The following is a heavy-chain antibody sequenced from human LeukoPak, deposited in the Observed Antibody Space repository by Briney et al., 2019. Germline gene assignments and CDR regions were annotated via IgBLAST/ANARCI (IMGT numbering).Heavy chain of an antibody. J-gene: IGHJ5*02. CDR2: ISYDGSNK. D-gene: IGHD3-22*01. CDR3: AKGGDYYDSSGYGNWFDP. V-gene: IGHV3-30*18. Sequence: GSLRLFCAASGFTFRSQGMHWVRQAPGKGVEWVAVISYDGSNKFYADSVKGRFTISRDNSKNTMYLQMNSLRAEDTAVYYCAKGGDYYDSSGYGNWFDPWGQGTLVTVSS. CDR1: GFTFRSQG.